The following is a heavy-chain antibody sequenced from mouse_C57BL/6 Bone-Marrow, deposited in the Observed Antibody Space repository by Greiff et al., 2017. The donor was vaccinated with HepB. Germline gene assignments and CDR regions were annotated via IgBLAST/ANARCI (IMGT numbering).Heavy chain of an antibody. Sequence: EVNVVESGGGLVQPGGSLKLSCAASGFTFSDYGMAWVRQAPRKGPEWVAFISNLAYSIYYADTVTGRFTISRENAKNTLYLEMSSLRSEDTAMYYCARPLYYGSSPAWFAYWGQGTLVTVSA. J-gene: IGHJ3*01. D-gene: IGHD1-1*01. CDR2: ISNLAYSI. CDR3: ARPLYYGSSPAWFAY. V-gene: IGHV5-15*01. CDR1: GFTFSDYG.